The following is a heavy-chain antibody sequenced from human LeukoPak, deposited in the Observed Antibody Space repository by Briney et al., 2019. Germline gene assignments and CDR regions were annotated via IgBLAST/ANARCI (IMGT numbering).Heavy chain of an antibody. J-gene: IGHJ4*02. CDR2: ITSTGDDI. CDR1: GFTFSDYY. CDR3: ASDIVATSGDF. D-gene: IGHD5-12*01. V-gene: IGHV3-11*01. Sequence: PGGSLRLSCGASGFTFSDYYMRGMRQAPGKGREWVAYITSTGDDIYYADSVRGRFTISRDNDKNALFLRMTSLRVEDTATYYCASDIVATSGDFWGQGTLVSVSS.